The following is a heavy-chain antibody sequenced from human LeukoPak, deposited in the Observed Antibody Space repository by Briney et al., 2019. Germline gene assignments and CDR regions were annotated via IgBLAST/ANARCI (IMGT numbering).Heavy chain of an antibody. V-gene: IGHV4-4*07. Sequence: SETLSLTCTVSGGSISSDYWSWIRQPAGKGLEWIGRIYSSGSTNYNPSLESRVTISVDTSKTQFSLRLGSVTAADTAVYFCASNIPTPTTSPPLGYWGQGTLVTVSS. D-gene: IGHD1-1*01. CDR2: IYSSGST. J-gene: IGHJ4*02. CDR1: GGSISSDY. CDR3: ASNIPTPTTSPPLGY.